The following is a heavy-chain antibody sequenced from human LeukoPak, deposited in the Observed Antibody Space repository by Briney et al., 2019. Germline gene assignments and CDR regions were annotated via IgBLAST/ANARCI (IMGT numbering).Heavy chain of an antibody. J-gene: IGHJ4*02. Sequence: TGGSLRLSCSASGFTFGTSAMHWVRQAPEKGLEFVSAITYDGARTYYTDSVKGRFTISRDNSNNSLYLQMSGLRAEDKAVYFCVRTDPIGAARFWGQGTLVTVSS. CDR3: VRTDPIGAARF. D-gene: IGHD6-6*01. CDR1: GFTFGTSA. V-gene: IGHV3-64D*09. CDR2: ITYDGART.